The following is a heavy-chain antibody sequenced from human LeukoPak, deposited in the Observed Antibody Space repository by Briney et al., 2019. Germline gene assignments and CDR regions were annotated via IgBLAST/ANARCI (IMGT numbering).Heavy chain of an antibody. CDR3: ARRGDSRGYYDAFDI. CDR2: VGTAGDT. CDR1: GFTFSSYN. Sequence: GGSLRLSCTASGFTFSSYNMHWVRQPTGKCLEWVSAVGTAGDTYYPGSVKGRFTISRENAKNSLYLQMNSLRAGDTAVYYCARRGDSRGYYDAFDIWGQGTMVTVSS. J-gene: IGHJ3*02. V-gene: IGHV3-13*01. D-gene: IGHD3-22*01.